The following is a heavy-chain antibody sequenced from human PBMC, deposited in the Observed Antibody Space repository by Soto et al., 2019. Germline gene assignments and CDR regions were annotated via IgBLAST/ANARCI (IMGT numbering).Heavy chain of an antibody. D-gene: IGHD3-10*01. Sequence: QVQLQESGPRLVKPLQTLSLTCTVSGDSINSGDYYWSWIRQPPGRGLEWVGYSFYSGITDYNPSLKSGMTISMDTSKNQFSLRLNSVPAADTAVYFCARWSGVGVAGMDVWGQGTTVSVSS. CDR2: SFYSGIT. J-gene: IGHJ6*02. V-gene: IGHV4-30-4*01. CDR3: ARWSGVGVAGMDV. CDR1: GDSINSGDYY.